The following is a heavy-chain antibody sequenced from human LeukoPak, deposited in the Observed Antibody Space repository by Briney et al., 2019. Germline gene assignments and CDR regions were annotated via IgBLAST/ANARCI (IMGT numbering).Heavy chain of an antibody. CDR2: IKSKPDGGTT. J-gene: IGHJ4*02. D-gene: IGHD5-24*01. V-gene: IGHV3-15*07. CDR1: GFIFSNAW. Sequence: GGSLRLSCGGSGFIFSNAWMNWVRQAPGKGLEWVGRIKSKPDGGTTDYAAPVKGRFTISRDDSKNTVFLQMNSLKTEDTAVYYCATGGINLDFWGQGTLVTVS. CDR3: ATGGINLDF.